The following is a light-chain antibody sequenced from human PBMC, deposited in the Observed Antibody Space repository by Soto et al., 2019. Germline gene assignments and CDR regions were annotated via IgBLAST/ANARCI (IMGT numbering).Light chain of an antibody. J-gene: IGLJ1*01. Sequence: QGVPPHPPSASWSPGDVVTISCIGTSSDVGAYNYVSWYQQHPGKVPKLMIYEVSKRPSGVPDRFSASKSGNTASLTVSGLQAEDEADYYCSSHGGSNNFYVFGTGTKVTVL. CDR1: SSDVGAYNY. CDR2: EVS. V-gene: IGLV2-8*01. CDR3: SSHGGSNNFYV.